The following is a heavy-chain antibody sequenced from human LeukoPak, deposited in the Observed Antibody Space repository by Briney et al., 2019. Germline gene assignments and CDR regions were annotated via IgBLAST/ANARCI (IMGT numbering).Heavy chain of an antibody. Sequence: GGSLRLSCAASGFNFISYALHWVRQAPGKGLEWVAVISYDGSNKFYADSVRGRFTISRDNAKNTLYLQMNSLGVEDTAVYYCARDRLRSFDYWGQGTLVTVSS. J-gene: IGHJ4*02. V-gene: IGHV3-30-3*01. CDR2: ISYDGSNK. CDR3: ARDRLRSFDY. CDR1: GFNFISYA. D-gene: IGHD6-19*01.